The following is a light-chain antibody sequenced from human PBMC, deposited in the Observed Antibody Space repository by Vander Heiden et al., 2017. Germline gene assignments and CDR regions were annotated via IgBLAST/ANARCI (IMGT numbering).Light chain of an antibody. CDR1: SSDVGGYNY. V-gene: IGLV2-14*03. J-gene: IGLJ2*01. CDR3: SSYTSTNTVL. Sequence: QSALTQPASVSGSPGQSITISCPGTSSDVGGYNYVSWYQQYPGKAPKLMIYDVTNRPSGVSNRFSGSKSGSTASLTISGLQPEDEADYYCSSYTSTNTVLFGGGTKLTVL. CDR2: DVT.